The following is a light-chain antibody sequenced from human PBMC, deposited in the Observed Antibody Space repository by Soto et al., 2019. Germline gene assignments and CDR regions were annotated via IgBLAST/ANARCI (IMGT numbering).Light chain of an antibody. Sequence: QSVLTQPPSASGTPGQTVTISCSGSSSNIGSNTVNWYQQLPGTAPKLLIYSYDHRYSGVPDRFSGSKSGTSASLAISGLQSEDEADYYCAAWDDSLDGRVFGTGTKLTVL. CDR3: AAWDDSLDGRV. V-gene: IGLV1-44*01. CDR1: SSNIGSNT. CDR2: SYD. J-gene: IGLJ1*01.